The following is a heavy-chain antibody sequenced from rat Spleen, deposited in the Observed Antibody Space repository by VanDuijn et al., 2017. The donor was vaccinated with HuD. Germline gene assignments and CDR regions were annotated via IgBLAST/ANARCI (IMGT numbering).Heavy chain of an antibody. Sequence: QVQLKESGPGLVQPSQTMSLTCTVSGFSLTSFHVHWVSQPPGKGLEWIAGISSGGNTYHNSVLRSRLSISRDTSKSQVFLKMNSLQTEDTAIYYCTRDDYRGWFAYWGQGTLVTVSS. V-gene: IGHV2S12*01. D-gene: IGHD1-7*01. CDR3: TRDDYRGWFAY. CDR1: GFSLTSFH. CDR2: ISSGGNT. J-gene: IGHJ3*01.